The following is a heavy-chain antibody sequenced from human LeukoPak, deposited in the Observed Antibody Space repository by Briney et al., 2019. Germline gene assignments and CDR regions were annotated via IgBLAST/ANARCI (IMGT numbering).Heavy chain of an antibody. D-gene: IGHD6-13*01. V-gene: IGHV3-23*01. CDR2: ISGLGGSA. Sequence: GGSLRLSCAASGFTFSSYAMNWVRQAPGKGLEWVSGISGLGGSAYYAASVKGRFIISRDNSGNTLFFQLTNLRVEDMAVYYCARRGGSSWSSFDYWGHGTLVTVSS. CDR1: GFTFSSYA. J-gene: IGHJ4*01. CDR3: ARRGGSSWSSFDY.